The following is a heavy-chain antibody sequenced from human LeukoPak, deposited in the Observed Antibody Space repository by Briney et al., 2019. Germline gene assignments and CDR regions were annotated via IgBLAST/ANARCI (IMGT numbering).Heavy chain of an antibody. V-gene: IGHV7-4-1*02. CDR3: ARGPPYYYDSSGYEGLDYYYYGMDV. D-gene: IGHD3-22*01. Sequence: ASVKVSCKASGYTFTSYAMNWVRQAPGQGLEWMGWINTNTGNPTYAQGFTGRFVFSLDTSVSTAYLQISSLKAEDTAVYYCARGPPYYYDSSGYEGLDYYYYGMDVWGQGTTVTVSS. J-gene: IGHJ6*02. CDR2: INTNTGNP. CDR1: GYTFTSYA.